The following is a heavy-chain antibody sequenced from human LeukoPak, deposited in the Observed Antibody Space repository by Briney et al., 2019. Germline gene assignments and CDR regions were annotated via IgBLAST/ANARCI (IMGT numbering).Heavy chain of an antibody. Sequence: PGGSLRLSCAASGFTFSSYAMSWVRQAPGKGLEWVSAISGSGGSTYYADSVKGRFTISRDNSKNTLYLQMNSLRAEDTAVYYCADLVVVTGNAFDIWGQGTMVTVSS. CDR2: ISGSGGST. CDR1: GFTFSSYA. D-gene: IGHD2-21*02. J-gene: IGHJ3*02. CDR3: ADLVVVTGNAFDI. V-gene: IGHV3-23*01.